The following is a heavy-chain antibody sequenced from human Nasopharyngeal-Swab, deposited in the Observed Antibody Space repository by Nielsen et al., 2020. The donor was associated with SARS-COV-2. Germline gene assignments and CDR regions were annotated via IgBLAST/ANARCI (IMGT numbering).Heavy chain of an antibody. Sequence: GESLKISCAASGFIFSESAMHWVRQASGKGLEWLGRIGDKAHNYATTYGAAVKGRFTISRDDSKNTAFLQMDSLKTEDTALYYCTTDYYFDYWGQGTLVTVSP. CDR2: IGDKAHNYAT. V-gene: IGHV3-73*01. J-gene: IGHJ4*02. CDR3: TTDYYFDY. CDR1: GFIFSESA.